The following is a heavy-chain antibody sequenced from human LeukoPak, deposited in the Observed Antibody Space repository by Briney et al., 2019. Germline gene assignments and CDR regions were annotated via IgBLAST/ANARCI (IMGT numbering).Heavy chain of an antibody. CDR3: AKDRGRPFYDYVPCDY. CDR2: ISGSGGSA. Sequence: GGSLRLSYAASGFTFSSYAMSWVRPAPGKGLEWGSGISGSGGSAYYADSVKGRFTISRDNSKNTLYLQVNSLRAEDTAVYYCAKDRGRPFYDYVPCDYWGQGTLVTVSS. J-gene: IGHJ4*02. CDR1: GFTFSSYA. V-gene: IGHV3-23*01. D-gene: IGHD3-16*01.